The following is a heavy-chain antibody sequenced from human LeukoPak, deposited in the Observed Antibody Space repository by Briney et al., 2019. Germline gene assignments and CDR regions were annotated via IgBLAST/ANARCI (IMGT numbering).Heavy chain of an antibody. V-gene: IGHV3-74*01. Sequence: GGSLRLSYAASGFTFTRYWIHWVRQAPGKGLVWVSRIDTDGSSTSYADSVRGRFTISRDNAKNTLYLQMNSLRAEDTAVYYCTIGTSDYSSDCYYWGQGTLVTVSS. D-gene: IGHD6-19*01. J-gene: IGHJ4*02. CDR2: IDTDGSST. CDR1: GFTFTRYW. CDR3: TIGTSDYSSDCYY.